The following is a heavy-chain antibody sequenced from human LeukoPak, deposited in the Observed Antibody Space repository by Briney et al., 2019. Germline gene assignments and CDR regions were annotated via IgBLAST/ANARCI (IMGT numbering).Heavy chain of an antibody. CDR2: ISGRDSNT. CDR1: GFTFTSYG. J-gene: IGHJ4*02. Sequence: RPGGSLRLSCAASGFTFTSYGMSWVRQAPGKGLEWVSTISGRDSNTYYADSVKGRFTISRDNAKNSLYLQMNSLRAEDTALYYCATTPVAVDYWGQGTLVTVSS. V-gene: IGHV3-21*01. CDR3: ATTPVAVDY. D-gene: IGHD6-19*01.